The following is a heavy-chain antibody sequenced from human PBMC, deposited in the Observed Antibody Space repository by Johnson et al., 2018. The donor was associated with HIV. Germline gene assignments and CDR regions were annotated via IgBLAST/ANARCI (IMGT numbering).Heavy chain of an antibody. CDR3: ARDNWNHAGAFDI. D-gene: IGHD1-14*01. J-gene: IGHJ3*02. Sequence: VQLVESGGGLVQPGGSLRLSCAASGFTFSSYWMHWVRQAPGKGLVWVSRINSDGSSTSYADSVKGRLTISRDNAKNTLDLQMNSLRAEDTAVYYCARDNWNHAGAFDIWGQGTMVTVSS. V-gene: IGHV3-74*01. CDR2: INSDGSST. CDR1: GFTFSSYW.